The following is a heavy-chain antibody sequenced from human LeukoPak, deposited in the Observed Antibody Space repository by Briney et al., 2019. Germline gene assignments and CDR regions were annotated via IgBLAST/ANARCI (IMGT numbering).Heavy chain of an antibody. CDR3: ARAPAGRYDILTGSYYYYGMDV. V-gene: IGHV3-21*01. D-gene: IGHD3-9*01. Sequence: GGSLRLPCAASGFTFSSYSMNWVRQAPGKGLEWVSSISSSSSYIYYADSVKGRFTISRDNAKNSLYLQMNSLRAEDTAVYYCARAPAGRYDILTGSYYYYGMDVWGQGTTVTVSS. CDR1: GFTFSSYS. J-gene: IGHJ6*02. CDR2: ISSSSSYI.